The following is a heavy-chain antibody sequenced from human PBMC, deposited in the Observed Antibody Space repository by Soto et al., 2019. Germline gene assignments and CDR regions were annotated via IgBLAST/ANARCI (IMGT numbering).Heavy chain of an antibody. V-gene: IGHV3-30*04. CDR2: ISYDGSNK. J-gene: IGHJ6*02. Sequence: PGGSLRLSCAASGFTFSSYAMHWVRQAPGKGLEWVAVISYDGSNKYYADSVKGRFTISRDNSKNTLYLQMNSLRAEDTAVYYCAKERGYGDYVSYYGMDVWGQGTTVTVSS. D-gene: IGHD4-17*01. CDR1: GFTFSSYA. CDR3: AKERGYGDYVSYYGMDV.